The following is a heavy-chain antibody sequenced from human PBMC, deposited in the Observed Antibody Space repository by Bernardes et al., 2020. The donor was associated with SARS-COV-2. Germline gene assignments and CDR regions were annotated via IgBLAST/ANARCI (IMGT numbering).Heavy chain of an antibody. V-gene: IGHV7-4-1*02. CDR3: ARGFPDIVATIWMIGGYYYGMDV. Sequence: ASVKVSCQASGYTFTSYAMHWVRQAPGQGLEWMGWINTNTGNPTYAQGFTGRFVFSLDTSVSTAYLQSSSLKAEDTAVYYCARGFPDIVATIWMIGGYYYGMDVWGQGTTVTVSS. J-gene: IGHJ6*02. CDR1: GYTFTSYA. D-gene: IGHD5-12*01. CDR2: INTNTGNP.